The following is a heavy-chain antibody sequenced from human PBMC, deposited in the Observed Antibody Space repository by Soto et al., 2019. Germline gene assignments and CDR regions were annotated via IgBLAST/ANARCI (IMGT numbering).Heavy chain of an antibody. D-gene: IGHD1-26*01. CDR2: IYYSGST. CDR1: GGSLSSYY. J-gene: IGHJ6*03. CDR3: ARLEVGSNYYYYYMDV. V-gene: IGHV4-59*08. Sequence: SDTLSLTCTVSGGSLSSYYWSWIRQPPGKGLEWIGYIYYSGSTNYNPSLKSRVTISVDTSKNQFSLKLSSVTAADTAVYYCARLEVGSNYYYYYMDVWGKGTTVNVSS.